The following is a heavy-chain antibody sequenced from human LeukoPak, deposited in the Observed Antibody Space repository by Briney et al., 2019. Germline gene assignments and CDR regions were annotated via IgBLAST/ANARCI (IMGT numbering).Heavy chain of an antibody. V-gene: IGHV4-61*08. Sequence: PSETLSLTCTVAGGSVSSGAYYWGWVRQPPGKGLDWIGYVSNSGSAEYNPFLKSRVTMSLDTTTNQFSLKLSSVTAADTAVYYCARVDDYWGQGTLVTVSS. CDR1: GGSVSSGAYY. CDR3: ARVDDY. J-gene: IGHJ4*02. CDR2: VSNSGSA.